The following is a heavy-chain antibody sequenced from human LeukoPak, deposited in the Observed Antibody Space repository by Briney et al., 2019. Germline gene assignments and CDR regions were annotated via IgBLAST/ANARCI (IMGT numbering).Heavy chain of an antibody. D-gene: IGHD3-22*01. CDR2: IDPSDSYT. V-gene: IGHV5-10-1*01. CDR3: ARNRYYYDFSGYYVDY. Sequence: GESLTISCKGSGYSFSSYWISWVRQMPGKGLERMGSIDPSDSYTNCSPSFQGHVTISTDKSISTAYLQWSSLRASDTAMYYCARNRYYYDFSGYYVDYWGQGTLVTVSS. CDR1: GYSFSSYW. J-gene: IGHJ4*02.